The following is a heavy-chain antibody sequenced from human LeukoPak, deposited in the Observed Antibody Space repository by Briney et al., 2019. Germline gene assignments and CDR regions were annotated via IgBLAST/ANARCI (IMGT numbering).Heavy chain of an antibody. J-gene: IGHJ4*02. Sequence: SEALSLTCTVSGTSVSTYSWSWIRQPPGKGLESIGYIYSSGSTNYNPSLKSRVTMSVDTSKNQFSLKLSSVTAADTAVYYCARAGGPAMDSWGQGTLVTISS. V-gene: IGHV4-59*02. CDR1: GTSVSTYS. CDR3: ARAGGPAMDS. D-gene: IGHD2-2*01. CDR2: IYSSGST.